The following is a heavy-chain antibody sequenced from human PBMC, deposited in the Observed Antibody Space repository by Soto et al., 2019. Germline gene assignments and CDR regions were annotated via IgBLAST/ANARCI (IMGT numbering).Heavy chain of an antibody. J-gene: IGHJ5*02. CDR3: ARVALSGGGWLDP. Sequence: QVQLVQSGAEVKKPGASVNVSCKASGNTFTRFYIHWVRQAPGQGLEWMGIINQRSGDTTYAEKFQGRITVNRDTSTSTVYMELNSLRYEDTAIYYCARVALSGGGWLDPWGQGTLVPLSS. CDR1: GNTFTRFY. D-gene: IGHD1-26*01. V-gene: IGHV1-46*01. CDR2: INQRSGDT.